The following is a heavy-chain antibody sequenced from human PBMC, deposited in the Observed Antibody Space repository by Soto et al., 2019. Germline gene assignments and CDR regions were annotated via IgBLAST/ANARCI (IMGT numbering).Heavy chain of an antibody. Sequence: ASVKVSCKASGYTFTSYAMNWVRQAPGQGLEWMGWINTNTGNPTYAQGFTGRFVFSLDTSVSTAYLQICSLKAEDTAVYYCARDVITMVRGVPRVPHYWGQGTLVTVSS. CDR3: ARDVITMVRGVPRVPHY. CDR2: INTNTGNP. V-gene: IGHV7-4-1*01. J-gene: IGHJ4*02. D-gene: IGHD3-10*01. CDR1: GYTFTSYA.